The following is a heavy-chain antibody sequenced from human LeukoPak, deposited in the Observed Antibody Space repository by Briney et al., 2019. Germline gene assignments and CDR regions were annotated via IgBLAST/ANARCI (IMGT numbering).Heavy chain of an antibody. CDR3: AGDSSGYFYKIDY. J-gene: IGHJ4*02. CDR2: IYYSGST. V-gene: IGHV4-31*03. CDR1: GGSISSGGYC. D-gene: IGHD3-22*01. Sequence: SETLSLTCTVSGGSISSGGYCWSWIRQHPGKGLEWIGYIYYSGSTYYNPSLKSRVTISVDTSKNQFSLKLSSVTAADTAVYYCAGDSSGYFYKIDYWGQGTLVTVSS.